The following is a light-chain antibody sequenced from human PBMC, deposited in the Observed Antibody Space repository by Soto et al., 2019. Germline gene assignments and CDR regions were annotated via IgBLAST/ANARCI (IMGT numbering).Light chain of an antibody. CDR1: QSISSW. J-gene: IGKJ5*01. Sequence: MQLTQCPSTLSASGGDRVTIPFRASQSISSWLAWCQLKPGKAAKLLXXXASRLESGVPARFSGSGSGREFTLTINSLQPDDCATYHCEQYYSIPPEITFGQGTRLG. CDR3: EQYYSIPPEIT. V-gene: IGKV1-5*01. CDR2: XAS.